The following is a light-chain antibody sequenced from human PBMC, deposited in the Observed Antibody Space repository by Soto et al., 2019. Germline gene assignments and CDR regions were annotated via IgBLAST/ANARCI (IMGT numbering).Light chain of an antibody. J-gene: IGLJ3*02. CDR2: DVS. CDR1: NTDIGAYNS. Sequence: QSVLTQPASVSGSPGQSITISCTGTNTDIGAYNSVSWYQQHPGNAPNLIIYDVSNRFSGVSSRFSGSKSGNTASLTISGLQAEDETDYYCTSYTSRSTLVFGGGTNVTVL. V-gene: IGLV2-14*01. CDR3: TSYTSRSTLV.